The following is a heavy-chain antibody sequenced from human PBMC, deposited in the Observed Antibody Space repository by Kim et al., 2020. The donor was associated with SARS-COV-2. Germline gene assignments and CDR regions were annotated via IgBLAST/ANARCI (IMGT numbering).Heavy chain of an antibody. CDR1: GGTFSSYA. CDR2: IIPIFGTA. J-gene: IGHJ4*02. V-gene: IGHV1-69*06. Sequence: SVKVSCKASGGTFSSYAISWVRQAPGQGLEWMGGIIPIFGTANYAQKFQGRVTITADKSTSTAYMELSSLRSEDTAVYYCATIFGIVGATGNFDYWGQGTLVTVSS. D-gene: IGHD1-26*01. CDR3: ATIFGIVGATGNFDY.